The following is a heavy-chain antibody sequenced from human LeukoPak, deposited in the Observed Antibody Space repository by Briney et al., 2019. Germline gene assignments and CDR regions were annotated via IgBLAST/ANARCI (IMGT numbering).Heavy chain of an antibody. CDR2: MNPNSGNT. V-gene: IGHV1-8*01. J-gene: IGHJ6*03. CDR3: ARKDWSSSSYSYYYMDV. Sequence: ASVKVSCKASGYTFTSYDINRVRQATGQGLEWMGWMNPNSGNTGYAQKFQGRVTMTRNTSISTAYMELSSLRSEDTAVYYCARKDWSSSSYSYYYMDVWGKGTTVTVSS. D-gene: IGHD6-6*01. CDR1: GYTFTSYD.